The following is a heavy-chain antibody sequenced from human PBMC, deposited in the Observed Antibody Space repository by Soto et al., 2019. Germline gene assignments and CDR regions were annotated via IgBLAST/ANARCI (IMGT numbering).Heavy chain of an antibody. CDR2: ISYDGSKK. CDR1: GFTFSSYD. V-gene: IGHV3-30*18. Sequence: QVQVVESGGGVVQPGRSLRLSCAASGFTFSSYDMNGVRQAPGKGLEWVAVISYDGSKKFYGDSVKGRFTISRDNTKNTLSLQMISLRAEDTAVYYCAKDQGVGGLDSWGLGTLVTVSS. D-gene: IGHD2-15*01. CDR3: AKDQGVGGLDS. J-gene: IGHJ4*02.